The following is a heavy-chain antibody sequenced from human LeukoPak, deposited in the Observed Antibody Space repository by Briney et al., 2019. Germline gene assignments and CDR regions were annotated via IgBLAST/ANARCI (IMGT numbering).Heavy chain of an antibody. CDR2: INHSGST. CDR1: GGSFSGYY. Sequence: SETLSLTCAVYGGSFSGYYWSWIRQPPGKGLEWIGEINHSGSTNYNPSLKSRVTISVDTSKNQFSLKLSSVTAADTAVYYCARGGYSGYDFYWGQGTLVTVSS. V-gene: IGHV4-34*01. CDR3: ARGGYSGYDFY. J-gene: IGHJ4*02. D-gene: IGHD5-12*01.